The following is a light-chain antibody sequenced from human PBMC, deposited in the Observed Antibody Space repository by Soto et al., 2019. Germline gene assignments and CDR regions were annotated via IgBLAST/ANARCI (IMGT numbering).Light chain of an antibody. CDR1: SSNIGAYNS. J-gene: IGLJ1*01. CDR3: CSSASESTYV. CDR2: KGT. V-gene: IGLV2-23*01. Sequence: QSALAQPASVSGSPGQSVTISCTGTSSNIGAYNSVSWYQQHPDTAPQLMIYKGTQRPSGVSNRFSGSTSGNAASLTISGLQAGDEADYFWCSSASESTYVFGTGTKVTVL.